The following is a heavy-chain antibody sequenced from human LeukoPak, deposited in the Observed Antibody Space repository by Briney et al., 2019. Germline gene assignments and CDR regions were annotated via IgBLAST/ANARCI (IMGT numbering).Heavy chain of an antibody. D-gene: IGHD3-3*01. CDR3: AREILWSGYYSSHFDY. CDR1: GGSICSYY. CDR2: IYYSGST. Sequence: SETLSLTCTVSGGSICSYYWSWIRQPPGKGPEWIGYIYYSGSTNYKPSLKSRVTISVDTSKNQFSLKLSSVTTADTAVYYCAREILWSGYYSSHFDYWGQGTLVTVSS. V-gene: IGHV4-59*01. J-gene: IGHJ4*02.